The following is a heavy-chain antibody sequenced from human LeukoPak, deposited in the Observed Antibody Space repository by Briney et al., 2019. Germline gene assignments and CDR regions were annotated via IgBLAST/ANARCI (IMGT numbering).Heavy chain of an antibody. Sequence: PGRSLRLSCAASGFTFGSYGTHWVRQAPGKGLEWVAVIWYDGSNKYYADSVKGRFTISRDNSKNTLYLQMNSLRAEDTAVYYCARDGCGGDCYFDYWGQGTLVTVSS. D-gene: IGHD2-21*02. V-gene: IGHV3-33*01. CDR1: GFTFGSYG. CDR3: ARDGCGGDCYFDY. J-gene: IGHJ4*02. CDR2: IWYDGSNK.